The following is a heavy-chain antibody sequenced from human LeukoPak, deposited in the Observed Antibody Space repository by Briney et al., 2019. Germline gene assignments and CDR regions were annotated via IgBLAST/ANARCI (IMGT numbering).Heavy chain of an antibody. J-gene: IGHJ3*02. CDR1: GGSISSGGYY. V-gene: IGHV4-30-2*02. D-gene: IGHD2-2*01. CDR2: IYHSGST. CDR3: ARYMPSFCDSSSCYSRGEMGYEAFDI. Sequence: SETLSLTCTVSGGSISSGGYYWSWIRQPPGKGLEWIGYIYHSGSTYYNPSLKSRVTISVDRSKDQFSLKLSSVTAADTAVYFCARYMPSFCDSSSCYSRGEMGYEAFDIWGQGTMVTVSS.